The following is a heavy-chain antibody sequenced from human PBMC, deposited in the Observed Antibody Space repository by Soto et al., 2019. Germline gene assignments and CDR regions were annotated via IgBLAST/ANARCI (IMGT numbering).Heavy chain of an antibody. J-gene: IGHJ6*02. CDR3: AKDVVVGATTGLGDYYYYYGMDV. V-gene: IGHV3-7*01. CDR1: GFTLSSYW. D-gene: IGHD1-26*01. CDR2: IKQDGSEK. Sequence: PGGSLRLSCAASGFTLSSYWMNWVRQAPGKGLEWVANIKQDGSEKYYADSVKGRFTISRDNSKNTLYLQMNSLRAEDTAVYYCAKDVVVGATTGLGDYYYYYGMDVWGQGTTVTVSS.